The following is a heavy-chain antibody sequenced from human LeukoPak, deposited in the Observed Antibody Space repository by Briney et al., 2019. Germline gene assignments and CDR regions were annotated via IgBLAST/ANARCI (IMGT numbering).Heavy chain of an antibody. V-gene: IGHV1-2*06. CDR3: ARSGSYDGHFDY. CDR1: GYTFTGYY. J-gene: IGHJ4*02. Sequence: ASVKVSCKASGYTFTGYYMHWVRQVPGQGLEWMGRINPNSGGTNYAQKFQGRVTMTRDTSISTAYMELSRLRSDDTAVYYCARSGSYDGHFDYWGQGTLVTVSS. D-gene: IGHD1-26*01. CDR2: INPNSGGT.